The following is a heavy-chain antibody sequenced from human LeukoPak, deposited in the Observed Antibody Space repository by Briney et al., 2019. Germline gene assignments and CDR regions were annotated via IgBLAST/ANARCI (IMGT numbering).Heavy chain of an antibody. D-gene: IGHD3-10*01. CDR2: ISSSSSSI. CDR1: GFTFSSYS. Sequence: TGGSLRLSCAASGFTFSSYSMNWVRHAPGKGLEWVSYISSSSSSIYYADSVNGRFTISRDNAKNSLYLQMNSLRDEDTAVYYCAREIPVLLWFGGAFDYWGQGTLVTVSS. V-gene: IGHV3-48*02. CDR3: AREIPVLLWFGGAFDY. J-gene: IGHJ4*02.